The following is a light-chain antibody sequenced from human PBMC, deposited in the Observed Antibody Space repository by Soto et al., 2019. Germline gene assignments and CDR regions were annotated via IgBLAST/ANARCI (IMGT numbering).Light chain of an antibody. CDR2: SAD. Sequence: QSVLIQPPSASGTPGQRVSISCSGSSSNIGSNTVNWYQQFPGTAPKLLIYSADQRPSGVPERFSSSKSGTSASLAISGLQSEDEADYYCSAWDDRLNGMVFGGGTKLTVL. CDR1: SSNIGSNT. CDR3: SAWDDRLNGMV. J-gene: IGLJ2*01. V-gene: IGLV1-44*01.